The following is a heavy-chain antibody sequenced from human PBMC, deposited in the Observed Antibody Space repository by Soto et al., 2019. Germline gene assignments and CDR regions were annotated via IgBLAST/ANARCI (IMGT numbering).Heavy chain of an antibody. V-gene: IGHV4-31*03. J-gene: IGHJ4*02. CDR2: IYYSGST. D-gene: IGHD1-1*01. CDR1: GGSISSGGYY. Sequence: SETLSLTCTVSGGSISSGGYYWSWIRQHPGKGLEWIGYIYYSGSTYYNPSLKSRVTISVGTSKNQFSLKLSSMTAADTAVYYCARWPQLEPRFDYWGQGTLVTVSS. CDR3: ARWPQLEPRFDY.